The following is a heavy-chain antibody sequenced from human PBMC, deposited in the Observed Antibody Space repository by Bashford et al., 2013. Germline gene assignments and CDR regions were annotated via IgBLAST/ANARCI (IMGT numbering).Heavy chain of an antibody. Sequence: SETLSLTCTVSGGSISSGDYYWSWIRQPPGKGLEWIGYIYYSGSTYYNPSLKSRVTISVDTSKNQFSLKLSSVTAADTAVYYCAREGVGELYYYYGMDVWGQGTTVTVSS. CDR1: GGSISSGDYY. CDR3: AREGVGELYYYYGMDV. CDR2: IYYSGST. V-gene: IGHV4-30-4*01. J-gene: IGHJ6*02. D-gene: IGHD3-10*01.